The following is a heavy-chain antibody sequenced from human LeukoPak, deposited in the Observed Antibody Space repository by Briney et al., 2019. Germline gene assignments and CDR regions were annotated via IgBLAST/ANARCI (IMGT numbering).Heavy chain of an antibody. CDR3: ARSEGSGSYYSDYYYYMDV. Sequence: GGSLRLSCAASGFTFSSYWMHWVRHAPGKGLVWVSRINSDGSSTSYADSVKGRYTISRDNAKNTLYLQMNSLRAEDTAVYYCARSEGSGSYYSDYYYYMDVWGKGTTVTVSS. CDR1: GFTFSSYW. J-gene: IGHJ6*03. CDR2: INSDGSST. D-gene: IGHD3-10*01. V-gene: IGHV3-74*01.